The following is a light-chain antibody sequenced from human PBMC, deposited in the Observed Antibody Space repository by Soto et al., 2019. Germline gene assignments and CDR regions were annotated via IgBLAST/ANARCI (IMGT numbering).Light chain of an antibody. J-gene: IGLJ2*01. Sequence: QSALTQPRSVSGSPGQSVTISCTGTSSDIGAYDYVSWYQQLPDKAPRIMIYDVSERPSGVPDRFSGSKSGNTASLTISGLRAEDEGDYYCCSYAGRYIWIFGGGTKLTVL. V-gene: IGLV2-11*01. CDR1: SSDIGAYDY. CDR2: DVS. CDR3: CSYAGRYIWI.